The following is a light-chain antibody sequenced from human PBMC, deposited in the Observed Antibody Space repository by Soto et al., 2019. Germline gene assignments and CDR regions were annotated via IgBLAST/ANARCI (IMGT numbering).Light chain of an antibody. J-gene: IGKJ1*01. CDR3: LQYTSHPWT. V-gene: IGKV1-5*03. CDR2: KAS. CDR1: QSISSW. Sequence: DIQMTQSPSTLSAFVGDRVTITCRASQSISSWLAWYQQKPGKAPKLLIYKASKLHSGVPSRFGGSESGTEFTLTLSSLQPDDFATYYCLQYTSHPWTFGQGTKVEV.